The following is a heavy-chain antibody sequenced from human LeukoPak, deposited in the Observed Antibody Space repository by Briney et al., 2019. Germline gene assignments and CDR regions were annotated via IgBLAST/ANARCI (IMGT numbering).Heavy chain of an antibody. Sequence: GGSLRLSCAASGFTFRSYSMNWVRQAPGKGLEWVSAIDPSSTYIYYADSVKGRFTISRDNAENSLYLQMNSLRVEDTAVYYCARDPTYYDFWSGYYTRDYFDYWGQGTLVTVSS. J-gene: IGHJ4*02. CDR2: IDPSSTYI. CDR1: GFTFRSYS. D-gene: IGHD3-3*01. CDR3: ARDPTYYDFWSGYYTRDYFDY. V-gene: IGHV3-21*01.